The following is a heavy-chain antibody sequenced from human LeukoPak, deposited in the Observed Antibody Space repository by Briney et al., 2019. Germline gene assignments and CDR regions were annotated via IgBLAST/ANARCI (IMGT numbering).Heavy chain of an antibody. J-gene: IGHJ3*01. Sequence: SETLSLTCSVSGGSIRTPSHYWDWIRQSPGKGLEWIGSMFYSGSIYFNPSLRSRVTISGDTSTNQISLSLTSLTAADTAVYYCARRNTEVPDTLPLNAFDVWGQGAMVIVSS. D-gene: IGHD2-15*01. V-gene: IGHV4-39*01. CDR2: MFYSGSI. CDR1: GGSIRTPSHY. CDR3: ARRNTEVPDTLPLNAFDV.